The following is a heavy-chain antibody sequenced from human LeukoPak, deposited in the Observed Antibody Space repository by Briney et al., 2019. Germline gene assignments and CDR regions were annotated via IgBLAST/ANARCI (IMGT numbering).Heavy chain of an antibody. D-gene: IGHD1-26*01. Sequence: GSLRLSCAASGFTFSSYSMNWVRQAPGKGLEWIGYIYYSGSTNYNPSLKSRVTISVDTSKNQFSLKLSSVTAADTAVYYCARLSGSYLLGYWGQGTLVTVSS. CDR3: ARLSGSYLLGY. V-gene: IGHV4-59*08. CDR2: IYYSGST. J-gene: IGHJ4*02. CDR1: GFTFSSYS.